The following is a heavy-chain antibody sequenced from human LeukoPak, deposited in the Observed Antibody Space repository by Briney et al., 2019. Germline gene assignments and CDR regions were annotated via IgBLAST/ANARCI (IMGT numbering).Heavy chain of an antibody. Sequence: GGSLRLSCAASGFTVSSKYMSWVRQAPGKGLEWVSVIYSGGSTYYADSVKGRFSISRDNSKNTLYLQMNSLRGEDTALYYCTRDGGYGSYVTPSNWYFDLWGRGTLVTVSS. CDR1: GFTVSSKY. D-gene: IGHD3-16*01. CDR2: IYSGGST. CDR3: TRDGGYGSYVTPSNWYFDL. J-gene: IGHJ2*01. V-gene: IGHV3-53*01.